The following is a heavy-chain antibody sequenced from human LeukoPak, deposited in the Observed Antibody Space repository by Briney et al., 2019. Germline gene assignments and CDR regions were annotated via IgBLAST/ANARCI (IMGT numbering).Heavy chain of an antibody. J-gene: IGHJ4*02. D-gene: IGHD1-1*01. V-gene: IGHV1-24*01. CDR1: GYTLTELS. CDR3: ATGARWNDRFDY. Sequence: ASVRVSCKVSGYTLTELSMHWVRQAPGKGLEWMGGFDPEDGETIYAQKFQGRVTMTEDTSTDTAYMELSSLRSEDTAVYYCATGARWNDRFDYWGQGTLVTVPS. CDR2: FDPEDGET.